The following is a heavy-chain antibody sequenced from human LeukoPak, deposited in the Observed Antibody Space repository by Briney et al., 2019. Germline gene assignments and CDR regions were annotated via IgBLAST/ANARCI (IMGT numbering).Heavy chain of an antibody. J-gene: IGHJ5*02. Sequence: ASVKVSCKASGYTFTSYDINWVRQATGQGLEWMGWMNPNSGNTGYAQKFQGSVTMTRNTSISTAYMELSSLRSEDTAVYYCARGRGSYRNNWFDPWGQGTLVTVSS. D-gene: IGHD1-26*01. CDR1: GYTFTSYD. V-gene: IGHV1-8*01. CDR3: ARGRGSYRNNWFDP. CDR2: MNPNSGNT.